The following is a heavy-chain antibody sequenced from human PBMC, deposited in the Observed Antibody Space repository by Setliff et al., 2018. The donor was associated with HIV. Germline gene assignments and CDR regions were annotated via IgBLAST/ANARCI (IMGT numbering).Heavy chain of an antibody. Sequence: PSETLSLTCTVSGGSITSGDYYWSWIRQPPGKGLEWIGYIYYSGSTYYNPSLKSRVTISVDTSQNQFSLKLSSVTAADTAVYYCARGVPLLPPHYWGQGTLVTVSS. J-gene: IGHJ4*02. CDR2: IYYSGST. CDR3: ARGVPLLPPHY. CDR1: GGSITSGDYY. D-gene: IGHD2-21*02. V-gene: IGHV4-30-4*08.